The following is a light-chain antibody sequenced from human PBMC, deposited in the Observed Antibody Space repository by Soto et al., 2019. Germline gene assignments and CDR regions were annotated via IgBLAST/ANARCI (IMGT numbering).Light chain of an antibody. Sequence: EIVMTQSPASLSVSPGDGATLSCRASQSVASNVAWYQQKPGQGPRLLIHGASTRAVGVPARFRGSGSGTDFTLTISSVQSEDFAVYYCQQYHNWPPQYTFGQGTKLQIK. CDR1: QSVASN. V-gene: IGKV3-15*01. CDR2: GAS. J-gene: IGKJ2*01. CDR3: QQYHNWPPQYT.